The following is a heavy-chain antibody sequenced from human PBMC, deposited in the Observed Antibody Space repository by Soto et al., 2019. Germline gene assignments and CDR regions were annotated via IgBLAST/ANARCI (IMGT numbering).Heavy chain of an antibody. CDR1: GFTFNSFA. D-gene: IGHD3-16*01. V-gene: IGHV3-23*01. Sequence: GGSLRLSCAATGFTFNSFAMNWVRQGPGKGLEWVSGISGGGDATRYADSVKGRFTISRDNAESMVYLDMYSLIPDDTAIYYCAKGRAARGPGLYYFDYWGQGTLDTVSS. J-gene: IGHJ4*02. CDR3: AKGRAARGPGLYYFDY. CDR2: ISGGGDAT.